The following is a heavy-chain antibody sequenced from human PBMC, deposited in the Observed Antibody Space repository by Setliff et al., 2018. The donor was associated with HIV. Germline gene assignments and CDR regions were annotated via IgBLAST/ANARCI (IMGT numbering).Heavy chain of an antibody. CDR2: IVVGSGNT. Sequence: SVKVSCKASGFTFNTSAMQWVRQARGRRLEWIGWIVVGSGNTNYAQKFQERVTITRDMSTRTTYMELSNLRSEDTAVYYCAARPGVDSSAYYDYYYMDVWGKGTTVTVSS. J-gene: IGHJ6*03. CDR1: GFTFNTSA. V-gene: IGHV1-58*02. D-gene: IGHD3-22*01. CDR3: AARPGVDSSAYYDYYYMDV.